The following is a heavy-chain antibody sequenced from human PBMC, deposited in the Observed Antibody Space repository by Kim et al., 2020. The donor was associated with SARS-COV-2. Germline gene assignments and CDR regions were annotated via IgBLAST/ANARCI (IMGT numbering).Heavy chain of an antibody. CDR2: IYSGGNT. CDR1: GFTVSSNY. V-gene: IGHV3-53*01. J-gene: IGHJ4*02. D-gene: IGHD6-19*01. Sequence: GGSLRLSCAASGFTVSSNYMSWVRQSPGRGLEWVSIIYSGGNTYYVDSVKGRFTISRDASKNTLFLQMNSLRVEDTAVYYCARGEQWLGPGYWGQGALVTVSP. CDR3: ARGEQWLGPGY.